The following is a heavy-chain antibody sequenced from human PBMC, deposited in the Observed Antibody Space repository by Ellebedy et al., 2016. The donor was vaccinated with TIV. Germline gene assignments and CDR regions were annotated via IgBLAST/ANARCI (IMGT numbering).Heavy chain of an antibody. D-gene: IGHD2-2*01. CDR1: GFTFTNYA. V-gene: IGHV3-23*01. Sequence: GESLKISXATPGFTFTNYAMSWARQAPGKGLEWVSAISASGDRTFYADSVKGRFTISRDNSKSTLDLQMNSLRVEDTAVYYCAKLVGGFDYWGQGTLVTVSS. J-gene: IGHJ4*02. CDR2: ISASGDRT. CDR3: AKLVGGFDY.